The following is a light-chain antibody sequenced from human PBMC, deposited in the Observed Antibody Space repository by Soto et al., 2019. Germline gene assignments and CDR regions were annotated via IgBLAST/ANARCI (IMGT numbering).Light chain of an antibody. J-gene: IGKJ5*01. CDR3: QQYNDWPPRIT. CDR2: GAS. Sequence: IVITQSPVTLSVSPVERATLSCRASQSVSSNLAWYQQKPGQAPRLLIYGASTRATGIPARFSGSGSGTEFTLTISSLQSEDFAVYYCQQYNDWPPRITFGQGTRLEIK. CDR1: QSVSSN. V-gene: IGKV3-15*01.